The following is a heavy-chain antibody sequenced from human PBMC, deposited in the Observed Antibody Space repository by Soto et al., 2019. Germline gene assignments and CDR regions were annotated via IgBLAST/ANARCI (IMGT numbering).Heavy chain of an antibody. V-gene: IGHV1-69*12. CDR2: IIPIFGTV. D-gene: IGHD5-12*01. CDR3: ARGNHRWLQLWYFDL. J-gene: IGHJ2*01. CDR1: GGTFSNYP. Sequence: QVQLVQSGAEVKKPGSSVKVSCKASGGTFSNYPISWVRQAPGQGLEWMGGIIPIFGTVNYAQKFQGRVTITADESRSKAYMELSSLRSEDTAVYYCARGNHRWLQLWYFDLWGRGTLVTVSS.